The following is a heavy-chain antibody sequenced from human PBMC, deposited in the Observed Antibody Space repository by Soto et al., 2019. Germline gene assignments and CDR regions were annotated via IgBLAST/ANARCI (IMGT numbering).Heavy chain of an antibody. D-gene: IGHD2-21*02. Sequence: SETLSLTWAVAGGSISSGGYSWSWIRQPPGKGLEWIGYIYHSGSTYYNPSLKSRVTISVDRSKNQFSLKLNSVTAADTAVYYCARVRGPYCGGGCYPPTPNCFDPWGQGTLVTVSS. CDR3: ARVRGPYCGGGCYPPTPNCFDP. CDR2: IYHSGST. CDR1: GGSISSGGYS. V-gene: IGHV4-30-2*01. J-gene: IGHJ5*02.